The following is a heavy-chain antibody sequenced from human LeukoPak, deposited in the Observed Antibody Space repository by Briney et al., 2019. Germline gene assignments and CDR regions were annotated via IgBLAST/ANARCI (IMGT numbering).Heavy chain of an antibody. V-gene: IGHV1-2*02. J-gene: IGHJ4*02. CDR1: GYTFTGYY. D-gene: IGHD6-19*01. CDR3: SKENSGLGY. CDR2: INPNSGGT. Sequence: ASVKVSCKASGYTFTGYYMHWVRQAPGQGLEWMGWINPNSGGTTYAKNFQGRVTMTRDKSISIAYMELSRLRSDDTAMYFCSKENSGLGYWGQRTLVTVSS.